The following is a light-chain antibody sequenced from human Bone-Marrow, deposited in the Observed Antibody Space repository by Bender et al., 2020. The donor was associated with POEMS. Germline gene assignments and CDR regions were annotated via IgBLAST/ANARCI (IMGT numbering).Light chain of an antibody. CDR3: SSYTAGSKV. CDR2: DVS. J-gene: IGLJ1*01. CDR1: RSDVGDYSY. Sequence: QSALTQPASVSGSPGQSITISCTGSRSDVGDYSYVSWFQQHPGKAPKLIIHDVSDRPSGVSHRFSGSKSGNTASLTISGLQAEDEADYYCSSYTAGSKVFGTGTKVTVV. V-gene: IGLV2-14*01.